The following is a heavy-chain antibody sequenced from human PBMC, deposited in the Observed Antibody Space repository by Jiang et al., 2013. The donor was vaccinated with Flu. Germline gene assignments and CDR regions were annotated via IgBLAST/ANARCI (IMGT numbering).Heavy chain of an antibody. V-gene: IGHV1-18*01. CDR3: AKSIVAAGFYYYGMDV. J-gene: IGHJ6*04. CDR2: ISAYNGNT. D-gene: IGHD6-13*01. Sequence: SVKVSCKASGYTFTSYGISWVRQAPGQGLEWMGWISAYNGNTNYAQKLQGRVTMTTDTSTSTAYMELRSLRSDDTAVYYCAKSIVAAGFYYYGMDVWGKGTTVTVSS. CDR1: GYTFTSYG.